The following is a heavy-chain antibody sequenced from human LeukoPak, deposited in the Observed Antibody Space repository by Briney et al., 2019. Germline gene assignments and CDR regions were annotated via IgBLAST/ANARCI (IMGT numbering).Heavy chain of an antibody. CDR2: ISGSGGST. CDR3: AKNSGYSFSYFDY. J-gene: IGHJ4*02. D-gene: IGHD5-12*01. V-gene: IGHV3-23*01. Sequence: GGTLRLSCAASGLTFSSYGMSWVRQAPGKGLEWVSAISGSGGSTYYADSVKGRFTISRDNSKNTLYLQMNSLRAEDTAVYYCAKNSGYSFSYFDYWGQGALVTVSS. CDR1: GLTFSSYG.